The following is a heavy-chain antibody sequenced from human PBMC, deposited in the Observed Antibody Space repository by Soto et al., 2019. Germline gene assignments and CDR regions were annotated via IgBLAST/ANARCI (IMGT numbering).Heavy chain of an antibody. Sequence: GASVKVSCKASGGTFSSYAISWVRQAPGQGLEWMGGIIPIFGTANYAQKFQGRVTITADESTSTAYMELSSLRSEDTAVYYCASNYDSSAPTFDYWGQGTLVTVSS. CDR1: GGTFSSYA. V-gene: IGHV1-69*13. CDR2: IIPIFGTA. D-gene: IGHD3-22*01. CDR3: ASNYDSSAPTFDY. J-gene: IGHJ4*02.